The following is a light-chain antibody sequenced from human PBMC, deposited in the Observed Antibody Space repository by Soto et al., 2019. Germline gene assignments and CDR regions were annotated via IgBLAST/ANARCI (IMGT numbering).Light chain of an antibody. V-gene: IGKV3-20*01. Sequence: EIVLTQSPGTLSLSPGERATLSCRASQSVSSSYLAWYQQKPGQAPRLLIYGASSRATGIPDRFSGSGSGTDFTLTISRLEPEDLAVYYCQHYDSSLTFGGGTKVEIK. CDR2: GAS. J-gene: IGKJ4*01. CDR1: QSVSSSY. CDR3: QHYDSSLT.